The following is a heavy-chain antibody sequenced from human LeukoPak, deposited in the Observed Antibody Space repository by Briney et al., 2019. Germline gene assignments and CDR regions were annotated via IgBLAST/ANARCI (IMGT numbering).Heavy chain of an antibody. Sequence: SETLSLTCTVSGGSISSYYWSWIRQPPGKGLEWIGYIYTSRSTNYNPSLKSRVTISVDTSKNQFSLKLSSVTAADTAVYYCARLDSGNDAFDIWGQGTMVTVSS. V-gene: IGHV4-4*09. CDR3: ARLDSGNDAFDI. J-gene: IGHJ3*02. CDR1: GGSISSYY. CDR2: IYTSRST. D-gene: IGHD3-10*01.